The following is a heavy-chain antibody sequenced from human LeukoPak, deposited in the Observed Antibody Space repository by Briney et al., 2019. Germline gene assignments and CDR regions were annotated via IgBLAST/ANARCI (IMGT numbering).Heavy chain of an antibody. V-gene: IGHV1-2*02. J-gene: IGHJ4*02. Sequence: VASVKVSCKASGYTFTGYYMHWVRQAPGQGLEWMGWINPNSGGTNYAQKFQGRVTMTRDTSISTAYMELSRLRSDDKAVYYCARAPQSLSTSLDYWGQGTLVTVSS. D-gene: IGHD2-2*01. CDR1: GYTFTGYY. CDR3: ARAPQSLSTSLDY. CDR2: INPNSGGT.